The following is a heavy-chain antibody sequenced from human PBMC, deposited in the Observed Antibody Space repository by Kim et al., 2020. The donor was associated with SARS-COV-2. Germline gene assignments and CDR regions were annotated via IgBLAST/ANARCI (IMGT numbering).Heavy chain of an antibody. Sequence: SETLSLTCTVSGGSISSYYWSWIRQPPGKGLEWIGYIYYSGSTNYNPSLKSRVTISVDTSKNQFSLKLSSVTAADTAVYYCARSRLQRIIASSYGMDVWGQGTTVTVSS. CDR1: GGSISSYY. J-gene: IGHJ6*02. CDR2: IYYSGST. CDR3: ARSRLQRIIASSYGMDV. D-gene: IGHD6-13*01. V-gene: IGHV4-59*01.